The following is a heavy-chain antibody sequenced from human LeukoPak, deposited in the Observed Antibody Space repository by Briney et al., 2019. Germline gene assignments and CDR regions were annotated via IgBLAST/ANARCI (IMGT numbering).Heavy chain of an antibody. Sequence: PGGSLRLSCAASGFTFSNYAMSWVRQAPGKGLEWVSGVSVSGAHYADSVKGRFTVSRDSSKETLYLQLNSLRPEDTAVYYCAKDSNSVITWFENWGQGTLVTVSS. J-gene: IGHJ4*02. CDR2: VSVSGA. CDR1: GFTFSNYA. D-gene: IGHD3-10*01. CDR3: AKDSNSVITWFEN. V-gene: IGHV3-23*01.